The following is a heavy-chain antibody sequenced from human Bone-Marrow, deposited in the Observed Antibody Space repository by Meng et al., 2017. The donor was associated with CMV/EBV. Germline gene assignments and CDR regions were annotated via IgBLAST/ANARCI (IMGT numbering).Heavy chain of an antibody. CDR3: ARESMVRGGIDY. J-gene: IGHJ4*02. CDR1: GGSISSGGYY. V-gene: IGHV4-31*02. CDR2: IYYSGST. D-gene: IGHD3-10*01. Sequence: TVSGGSISSGGYYWRWIRQHPGKGLEWIGYIYYSGSTYYNPSLKRRVTISVDTSKNQFSLKLSSVTAADTAVYYCARESMVRGGIDYWGQGTLVTVSS.